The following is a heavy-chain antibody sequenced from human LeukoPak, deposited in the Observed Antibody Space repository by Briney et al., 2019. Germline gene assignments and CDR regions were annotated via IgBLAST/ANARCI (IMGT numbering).Heavy chain of an antibody. D-gene: IGHD2-15*01. Sequence: GASVKVSCKASGYTFTSYGISWVRQAPGQGLEWMGWISAYNGNTNYAQKLQGRVTMTTDTSTSTAYMELRSLRSDDTAVYYCAREAXGYCSGGSCQGVDPWGQGTLVTVSS. CDR3: AREAXGYCSGGSCQGVDP. CDR1: GYTFTSYG. J-gene: IGHJ5*02. V-gene: IGHV1-18*01. CDR2: ISAYNGNT.